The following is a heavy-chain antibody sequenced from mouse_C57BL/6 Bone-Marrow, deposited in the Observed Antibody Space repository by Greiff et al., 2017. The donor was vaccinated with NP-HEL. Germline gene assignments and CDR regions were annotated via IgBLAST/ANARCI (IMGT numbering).Heavy chain of an antibody. CDR2: IYPGDGDT. V-gene: IGHV1-82*01. CDR3: ARRRECTTVVAPFDY. J-gene: IGHJ2*01. CDR1: GYAFSSSW. Sequence: QVQLKQSGPELVKPGASVKISCKASGYAFSSSWMNWVKQRPGKGLEWIGRIYPGDGDTNYNGKFKGKATLTADKSSSTAYMQLSSLTSEDSAVYFCARRRECTTVVAPFDYWGQGTTLTVSS. D-gene: IGHD1-1*01.